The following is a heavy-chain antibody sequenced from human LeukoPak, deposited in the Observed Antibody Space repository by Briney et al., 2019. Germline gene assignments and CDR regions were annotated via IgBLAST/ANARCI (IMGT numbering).Heavy chain of an antibody. D-gene: IGHD3-3*01. CDR3: ARVFGWSTSYSHFYYYMDV. V-gene: IGHV1-8*03. CDR2: MSPNSSNT. J-gene: IGHJ6*03. Sequence: GASVKVSCKASGYTFTGYYMHWVRQATGQGLEWMGWMSPNSSNTGYAQKFQGRVTITRNTSISTAYMELSSLRSDDTAVYYCARVFGWSTSYSHFYYYMDVWGKGTTVTVSS. CDR1: GYTFTGYY.